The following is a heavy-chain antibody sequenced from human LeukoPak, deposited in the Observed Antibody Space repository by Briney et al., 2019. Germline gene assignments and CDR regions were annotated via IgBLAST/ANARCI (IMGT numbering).Heavy chain of an antibody. CDR3: ARVPDYYGSGSSSNWFDP. Sequence: ASVKVSCTASGYTFTGYYMHWVRQAPGQGLEWMGWINPNSGGTNYAQKFQGRVTMTRDTSISTAYMELSRLRSDDTAVYYCARVPDYYGSGSSSNWFDPWGQGTLVTVSS. V-gene: IGHV1-2*02. J-gene: IGHJ5*02. CDR2: INPNSGGT. D-gene: IGHD3-10*01. CDR1: GYTFTGYY.